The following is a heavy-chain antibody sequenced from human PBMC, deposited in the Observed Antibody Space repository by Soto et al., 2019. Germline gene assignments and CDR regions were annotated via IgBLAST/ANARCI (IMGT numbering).Heavy chain of an antibody. CDR1: GFTFSSYA. CDR3: ARGERGFDILTGFDY. V-gene: IGHV3-30-3*01. J-gene: IGHJ4*02. D-gene: IGHD3-9*01. CDR2: ISYDGSNK. Sequence: GGSLRLSCAASGFTFSSYAIHWVRQAPGKGLEWVAVISYDGSNKYYADSVKGRFTISRDNPKNTLYLQMNSLRAEDTAVYYCARGERGFDILTGFDYWGQGTLVTVSS.